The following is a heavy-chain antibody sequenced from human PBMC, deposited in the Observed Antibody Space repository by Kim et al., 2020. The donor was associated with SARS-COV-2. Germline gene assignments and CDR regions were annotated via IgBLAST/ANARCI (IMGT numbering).Heavy chain of an antibody. CDR3: VRRAQDNRWFDP. V-gene: IGHV6-1*01. Sequence: SQTLSLTCAISGDSVSNDYSACNWIRQSPSRGLEWLGRTSYSSHWKTDYAVSVESRITISADTSKNHFSLHLTSLTPEDTADYYCVRRAQDNRWFDPWGQGPLVTVPS. CDR1: GDSVSNDYSA. D-gene: IGHD2-15*01. J-gene: IGHJ5*02. CDR2: TSYSSHWKT.